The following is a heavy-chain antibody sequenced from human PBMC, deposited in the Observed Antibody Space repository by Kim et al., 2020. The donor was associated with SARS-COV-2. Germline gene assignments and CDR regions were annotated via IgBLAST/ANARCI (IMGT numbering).Heavy chain of an antibody. D-gene: IGHD1-26*01. J-gene: IGHJ6*02. Sequence: GGSLRLSCAASGFTFSSYEMNWVRQAPGKGLEWVSYISSSGSTIYYADSVKGRFTISRDNAKNSLYLQMNSLRAEDTAVYYCARDRSGGSRPTPYYYYGMDVWGQGTTVTVSS. CDR3: ARDRSGGSRPTPYYYYGMDV. CDR1: GFTFSSYE. V-gene: IGHV3-48*03. CDR2: ISSSGSTI.